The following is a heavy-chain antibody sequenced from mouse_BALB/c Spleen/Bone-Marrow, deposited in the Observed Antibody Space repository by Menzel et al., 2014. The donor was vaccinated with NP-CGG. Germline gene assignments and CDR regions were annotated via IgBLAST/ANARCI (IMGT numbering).Heavy chain of an antibody. V-gene: IGHV2-4-1*01. J-gene: IGHJ2*01. CDR2: IWSGGGT. CDR3: ARKDYRYDYFDY. D-gene: IGHD2-14*01. CDR1: GFSLTSYD. Sequence: QVQLQQSGPGLVQPSQSLSITCTVSGFSLTSYDVHWVRQSPGKGLEWLGGIWSGGGTDYDAAFISRLNITKDNSKSXVFFKMNSLQADDTAIYFCARKDYRYDYFDYWGQGTTLTVSS.